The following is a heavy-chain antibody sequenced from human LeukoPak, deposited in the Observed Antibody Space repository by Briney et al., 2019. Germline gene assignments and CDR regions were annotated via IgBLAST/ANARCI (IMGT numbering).Heavy chain of an antibody. CDR1: GFTFSSYA. Sequence: AGGSLRLSCAASGFTFSSYAMSWVRQAPGKGLEWVSAISGSGGSTYYADSVKGRFTISRDNSKNTLYLQMNSLRVEDTAVYYCAKEQLSMIVVVTIGDTFDYWGQGTLVTVSS. V-gene: IGHV3-23*01. D-gene: IGHD3-22*01. CDR3: AKEQLSMIVVVTIGDTFDY. CDR2: ISGSGGST. J-gene: IGHJ4*02.